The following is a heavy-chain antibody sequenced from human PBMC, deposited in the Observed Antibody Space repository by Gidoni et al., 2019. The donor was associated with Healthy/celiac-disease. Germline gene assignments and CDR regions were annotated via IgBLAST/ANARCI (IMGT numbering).Heavy chain of an antibody. V-gene: IGHV1-69*01. CDR1: GGTFSSHS. CDR2: IIPIFGTA. CDR3: ARKRATVTTVWADYYYGMDV. D-gene: IGHD4-17*01. J-gene: IGHJ6*02. Sequence: QVQVGQSGGEGEKPWAPVKGSSKASGGTFSSHSFSWVRQAPGQGLEWMGGIIPIFGTANYAQKFQGRVTITADESTSTAYMELSSLRSEDTAVYYCARKRATVTTVWADYYYGMDVWGQGTTVTVSS.